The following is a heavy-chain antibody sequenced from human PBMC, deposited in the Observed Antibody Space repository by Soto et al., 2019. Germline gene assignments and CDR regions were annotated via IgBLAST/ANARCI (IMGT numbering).Heavy chain of an antibody. D-gene: IGHD3-10*01. CDR1: GGTFSSYT. CDR3: ARVGDYYGSGSYSH. CDR2: IIPILGIA. J-gene: IGHJ4*02. V-gene: IGHV1-69*02. Sequence: QVQLVQSGAEVKKPGSSVKVSCKASGGTFSSYTISWVRQAPGQGLEWMGRIIPILGIANYAQKFQGRVTITADKSTSTAYVELSRLRSEDTAVCYCARVGDYYGSGSYSHGGQGPLVTVSS.